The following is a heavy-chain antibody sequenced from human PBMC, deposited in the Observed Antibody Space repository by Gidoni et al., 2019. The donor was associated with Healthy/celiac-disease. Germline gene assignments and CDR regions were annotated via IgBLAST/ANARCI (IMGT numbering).Heavy chain of an antibody. CDR3: ASSIAVAAFDY. V-gene: IGHV3-30*04. Sequence: QVQLVESGGGVVQPGRSLSISCAAPGFTFSSYAMHWVRQAPGKGLEWVAVISYDGSNKYYADSVKGRFTISRDNSKNTLYLQMNSLRAEDTAVYYCASSIAVAAFDYWGQGTLVTVSS. D-gene: IGHD6-19*01. CDR2: ISYDGSNK. J-gene: IGHJ4*02. CDR1: GFTFSSYA.